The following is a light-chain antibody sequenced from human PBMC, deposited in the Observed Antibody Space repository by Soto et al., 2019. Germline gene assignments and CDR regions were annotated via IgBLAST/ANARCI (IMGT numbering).Light chain of an antibody. CDR2: GAT. J-gene: IGKJ1*01. CDR1: QSTSSN. CDR3: QQYNNWLT. V-gene: IGKV3-15*01. Sequence: RASQSTSSNASYQQQKADHPPRLLIGGATTRATGIPTMCSSSGSGTEITLTISIQQSEDFADYYCQQYNNWLTFGQGTKVDIK.